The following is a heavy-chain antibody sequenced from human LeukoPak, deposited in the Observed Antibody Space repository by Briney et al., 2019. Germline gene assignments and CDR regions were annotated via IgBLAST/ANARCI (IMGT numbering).Heavy chain of an antibody. CDR3: AKYITVSTNSYYYYMDV. J-gene: IGHJ6*03. CDR1: GFTFSSCG. V-gene: IGHV3-23*01. CDR2: LTGSGRST. Sequence: GGSQRLSCAASGFTFSSCGMHWVRQAPGKGLEWVSALTGSGRSTYYADSVKGRFTISRDNSKNTLFLQMNSVRAEDTAVYYCAKYITVSTNSYYYYMDVWGKGTRVTVSS. D-gene: IGHD4-11*01.